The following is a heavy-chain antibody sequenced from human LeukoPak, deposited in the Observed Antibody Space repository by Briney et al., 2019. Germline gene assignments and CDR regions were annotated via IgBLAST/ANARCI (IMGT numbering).Heavy chain of an antibody. J-gene: IGHJ6*03. CDR2: IIPIFVTP. CDR1: GGTFSSYA. CDR3: ARAQYGSGSYYIGYYYYYMDV. V-gene: IGHV1-69*13. Sequence: GGSVTVSCKASGGTFSSYAISWVGQAPGQGLEWMGGIIPIFVTPNYPQKSQCSVTITPDESTSTAYMDLSSLRSEDTAVYYCARAQYGSGSYYIGYYYYYMDVWGKGTTVTVSS. D-gene: IGHD3-10*01.